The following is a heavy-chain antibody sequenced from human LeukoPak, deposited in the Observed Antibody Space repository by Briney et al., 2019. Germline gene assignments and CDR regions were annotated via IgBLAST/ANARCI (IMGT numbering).Heavy chain of an antibody. J-gene: IGHJ4*02. CDR1: GFTFSSYA. CDR3: AREIIGVRAFDY. D-gene: IGHD2-21*01. CDR2: ISGSGGST. V-gene: IGHV3-23*01. Sequence: GGSLRLSCAASGFTFSSYAMSWVRQAPGKGLEWVSAISGSGGSTYYADSVKGRFTISRDNSKNSLYLQMNSLRAEDTAVYYCAREIIGVRAFDYWGQGTLVTVSS.